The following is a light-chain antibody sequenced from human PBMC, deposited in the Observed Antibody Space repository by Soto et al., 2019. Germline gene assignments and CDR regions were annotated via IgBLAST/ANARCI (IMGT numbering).Light chain of an antibody. Sequence: DNQMTQNPYSLSASVGDRFTITCRSSQIISTYLNWYQKKPGKAPNLLIYDASRLQSGVPSRFSGSGGGTDFTLSISSVQPEDFTTYLCQQSYRDTITVGPGGRLEIK. J-gene: IGKJ5*01. CDR1: QIISTY. CDR3: QQSYRDTIT. V-gene: IGKV1-39*01. CDR2: DAS.